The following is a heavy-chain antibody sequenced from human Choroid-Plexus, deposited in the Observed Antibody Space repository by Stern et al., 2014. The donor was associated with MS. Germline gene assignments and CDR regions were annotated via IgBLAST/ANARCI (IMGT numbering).Heavy chain of an antibody. V-gene: IGHV3-30*18. CDR2: VSYDGSNK. CDR3: AKDRHYLTYVFDH. CDR1: GFTFGSCA. J-gene: IGHJ5*02. D-gene: IGHD2/OR15-2a*01. Sequence: QVQLVESGGGVVKPGTPLRLSCVASGFTFGSCAMHWVRQAPGKGLEWVAGVSYDGSNKYYADSGKGRFTISRDNSQNTLYMQMSSLRPEDTAVYYCAKDRHYLTYVFDHWGQGSLVTVSS.